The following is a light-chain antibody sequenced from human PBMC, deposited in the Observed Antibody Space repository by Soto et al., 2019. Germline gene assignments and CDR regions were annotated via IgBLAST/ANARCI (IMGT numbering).Light chain of an antibody. V-gene: IGKV1-12*02. CDR3: QQTSGFPWT. J-gene: IGKJ1*01. Sequence: DIQMTQSPSSVSASVGDRITITCRASQGTSRYLAWYQQKPGKAPKLLISSASTLYIGVPSRFSGRGAGTDFTLASSSLQPEDVATYYCQQTSGFPWTCGQGSRVEIK. CDR1: QGTSRY. CDR2: SAS.